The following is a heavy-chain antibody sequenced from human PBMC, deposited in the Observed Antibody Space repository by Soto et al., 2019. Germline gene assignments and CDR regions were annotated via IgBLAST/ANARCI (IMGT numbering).Heavy chain of an antibody. CDR3: ARIFGGNSASFDY. J-gene: IGHJ4*02. CDR1: GGSISSGGYY. Sequence: NPSETLSLTCTVSGGSISSGGYYWSWIRQHPGKGLEWIGYIYYSGSTYYNPSLKSRVTISVDTSKNQFSLKLSSVTAADTAVYYCARIFGGNSASFDYWGQGTLVTVSS. D-gene: IGHD2-21*02. V-gene: IGHV4-31*03. CDR2: IYYSGST.